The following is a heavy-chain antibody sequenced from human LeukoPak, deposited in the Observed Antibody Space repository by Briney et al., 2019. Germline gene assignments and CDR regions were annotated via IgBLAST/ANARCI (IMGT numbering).Heavy chain of an antibody. J-gene: IGHJ4*02. D-gene: IGHD2-2*01. V-gene: IGHV3-23*01. CDR2: ISGSGGST. Sequence: HSGESLRLSCAASGFTFTSYAMSWVRQAPGMGLEWVSGISGSGGSTYYADSVKGRFTISRDNSKNTLYLQLNSLTAEDTAVYYCAKEGLYCSSTSCYVENWGQGTLVTVSS. CDR1: GFTFTSYA. CDR3: AKEGLYCSSTSCYVEN.